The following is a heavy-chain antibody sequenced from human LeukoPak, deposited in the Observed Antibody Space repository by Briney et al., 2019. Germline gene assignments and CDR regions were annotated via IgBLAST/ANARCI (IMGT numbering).Heavy chain of an antibody. V-gene: IGHV3-53*01. J-gene: IGHJ3*02. D-gene: IGHD6-13*01. Sequence: PGGSLRLSCVASGFTVSSSYVSWVRQAPGKGLEWVSVIYSGGITYYADSVKGRFTFSRDNSKNTLYLQMNSLRVDDTAVYYCARDGPGRYSSSWHGGAFDIWSQGTMVTVSS. CDR3: ARDGPGRYSSSWHGGAFDI. CDR2: IYSGGIT. CDR1: GFTVSSSY.